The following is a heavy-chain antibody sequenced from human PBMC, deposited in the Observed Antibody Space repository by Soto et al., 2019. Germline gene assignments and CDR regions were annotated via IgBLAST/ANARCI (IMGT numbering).Heavy chain of an antibody. D-gene: IGHD1-26*01. CDR1: GGTFSSYA. CDR2: IIPIFGTA. Sequence: SVKVSCKASGGTFSSYAISWVRQAPGQGLEWMGGIIPIFGTANYAQKFQGRVTITADESTSTAYMELSSLRSEDTAVYYCASDSLQGGATWYYYYGMDVWGQGTTVTVSS. CDR3: ASDSLQGGATWYYYYGMDV. V-gene: IGHV1-69*13. J-gene: IGHJ6*02.